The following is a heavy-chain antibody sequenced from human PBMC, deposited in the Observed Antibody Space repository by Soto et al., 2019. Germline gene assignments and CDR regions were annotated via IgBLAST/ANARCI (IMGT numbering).Heavy chain of an antibody. CDR1: GFSSSSYS. D-gene: IGHD3-16*01. Sequence: EVQLVESGGGLVHPGGSVRLSCAVSGFSSSSYSMNWVRRAPGKGLEWVSFISVNSGTIYYAESVKGRFTISRDDAKSSLYLQMNSLRDEDTAVYYCVRDNWGSRYYFDYWGQGTLVTVSS. J-gene: IGHJ4*02. CDR2: ISVNSGTI. CDR3: VRDNWGSRYYFDY. V-gene: IGHV3-48*02.